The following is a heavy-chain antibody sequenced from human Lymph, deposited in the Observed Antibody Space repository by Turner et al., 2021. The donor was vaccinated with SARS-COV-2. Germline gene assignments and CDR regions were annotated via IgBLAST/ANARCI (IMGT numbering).Heavy chain of an antibody. D-gene: IGHD2-15*01. CDR1: GFAFDDCA. CDR2: ISGDGGGT. CDR3: SKDPGYCSGGSCYSRTYFDF. Sequence: EVQLVESGGGVVQPGGSLRLSCAATGFAFDDCAMHWVRQAPGKGLEGVSCISGDGGGTYYADSAKGRFTISRDNSKNSLSLQMNRLRAEDTALDYCSKDPGYCSGGSCYSRTYFDFWGQGTLVTVSA. J-gene: IGHJ4*02. V-gene: IGHV3-43*02.